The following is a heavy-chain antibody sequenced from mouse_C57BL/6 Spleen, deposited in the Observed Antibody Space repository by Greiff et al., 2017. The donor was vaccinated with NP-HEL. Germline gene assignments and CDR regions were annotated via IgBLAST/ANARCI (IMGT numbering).Heavy chain of an antibody. CDR3: ARSPYDYAFDY. J-gene: IGHJ2*01. D-gene: IGHD2-4*01. CDR2: IDPSDSET. V-gene: IGHV1-52*01. CDR1: GYTFTSYW. Sequence: VQLQQSGAELVRPGSSVKLSCKASGYTFTSYWMHWVKQRPIQGLEWIGNIDPSDSETHYNQKFKDKATLTVDKSSSTAYMQLSSLTSEDSAVYYCARSPYDYAFDYWGQGTTLTVSS.